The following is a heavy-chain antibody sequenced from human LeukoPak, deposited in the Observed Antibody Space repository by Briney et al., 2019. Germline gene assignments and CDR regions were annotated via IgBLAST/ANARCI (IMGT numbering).Heavy chain of an antibody. CDR2: IRYDGSNK. CDR1: GFTFDDYA. CDR3: AKAHISVSRPVYYYYYMDV. V-gene: IGHV3-30*02. D-gene: IGHD6-6*01. Sequence: GGSLRLSCAASGFTFDDYAMHWVRQAPGKGLEWVAFIRYDGSNKYYADSVKGRFTISRDNSKNTLYLQMNSLRAEDTAVYYCAKAHISVSRPVYYYYYMDVWGKGTTVTVSS. J-gene: IGHJ6*03.